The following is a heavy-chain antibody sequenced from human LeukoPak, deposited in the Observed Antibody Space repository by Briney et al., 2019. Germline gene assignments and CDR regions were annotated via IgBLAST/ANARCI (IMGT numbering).Heavy chain of an antibody. V-gene: IGHV4-34*01. CDR1: GGSFSGYY. CDR2: INRSGST. CDR3: ARVWVDAFDI. Sequence: SETLSLTCAVYGGSFSGYYWSWIRQPPGKGLEWIGEINRSGSTNYNPSLKSRVTTSVDTSKNQFSLKLSSVTAADTAVYYCARVWVDAFDIWGQGTMVTVSS. J-gene: IGHJ3*02. D-gene: IGHD1-26*01.